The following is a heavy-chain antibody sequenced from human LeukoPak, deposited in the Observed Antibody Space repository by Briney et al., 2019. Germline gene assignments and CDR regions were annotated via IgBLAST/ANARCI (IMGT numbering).Heavy chain of an antibody. V-gene: IGHV3-23*01. CDR3: AKLVGATKGGSDY. J-gene: IGHJ4*01. CDR2: ISTSGDTT. D-gene: IGHD1-26*01. CDR1: GFTFSNYA. Sequence: GGSLRLSCAASGFTFSNYAMNWVRQAPGKGLEWVSGISTSGDTTYYAGSVKGRFTISRDNSNSTLYMQMNSLRADDTAVYYCAKLVGATKGGSDYWGHGTLVTVSS.